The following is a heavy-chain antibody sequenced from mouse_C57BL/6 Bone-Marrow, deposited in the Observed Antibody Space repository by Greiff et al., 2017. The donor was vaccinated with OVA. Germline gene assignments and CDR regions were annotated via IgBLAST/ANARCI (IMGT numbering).Heavy chain of an antibody. J-gene: IGHJ3*01. CDR2: IYPGGGYT. CDR3: ARNYGYDEFAY. CDR1: GYTFTNYW. Sequence: QVQLQQSGAELVRPGTSVKMSCKASGYTFTNYWIGWAKQRPGHGLEWIGDIYPGGGYTNYNEKFKGTATLTADKSSSTAYMQFSSLTSEDSAIYYCARNYGYDEFAYWGQGTLVTVSA. V-gene: IGHV1-63*01. D-gene: IGHD2-2*01.